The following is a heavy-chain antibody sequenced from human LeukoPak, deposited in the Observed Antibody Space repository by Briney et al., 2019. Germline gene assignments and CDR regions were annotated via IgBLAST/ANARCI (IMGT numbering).Heavy chain of an antibody. Sequence: SVKVSCKASGGIFRSYVLRWVRAAPGRGLEGMGGMIPNLDTANYAQQFQGRVRMAEDEYTSTAYLELSSQRSQEKPVYYRARTTYYYDSSGYYYWFVPWGQGTLVTVSS. CDR1: GGIFRSYV. J-gene: IGHJ5*02. CDR2: MIPNLDTA. V-gene: IGHV1-69*01. D-gene: IGHD3-22*01. CDR3: ARTTYYYDSSGYYYWFVP.